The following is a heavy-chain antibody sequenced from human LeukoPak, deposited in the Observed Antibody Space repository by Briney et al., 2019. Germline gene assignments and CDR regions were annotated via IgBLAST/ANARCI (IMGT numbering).Heavy chain of an antibody. CDR2: IIPIFGTA. J-gene: IGHJ6*04. V-gene: IGHV1-69*06. Sequence: SVKVSCKASGGTFSSYAISWVRQAPGRGLEWMGGIIPIFGTANYAQKFQGRVTITADKSTSTAYMELSSLRSEDTAVYYCARGVVVVAATVDYYYGMDVWGKGTTVTVSS. D-gene: IGHD2-15*01. CDR3: ARGVVVVAATVDYYYGMDV. CDR1: GGTFSSYA.